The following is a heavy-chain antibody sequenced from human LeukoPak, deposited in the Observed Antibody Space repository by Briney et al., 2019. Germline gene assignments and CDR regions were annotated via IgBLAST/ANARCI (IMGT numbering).Heavy chain of an antibody. J-gene: IGHJ3*02. D-gene: IGHD2-2*01. CDR3: ARDLGGYCSSTSCFYAFDI. V-gene: IGHV1-46*01. CDR2: INPSGGST. Sequence: GASVKVSCKASGYTFTSYYMHWVRQAPGQGLEWMGIINPSGGSTSYAQKFQGRVTISRDTSASTAYMELSSLRSEDTAVYYCARDLGGYCSSTSCFYAFDIWGQGTMVTVSS. CDR1: GYTFTSYY.